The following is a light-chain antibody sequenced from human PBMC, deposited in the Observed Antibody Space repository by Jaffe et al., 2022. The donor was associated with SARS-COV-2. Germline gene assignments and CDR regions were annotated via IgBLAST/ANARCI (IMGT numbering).Light chain of an antibody. CDR1: SSNIGAVYD. CDR3: QSYDTGLSTWV. CDR2: GNT. J-gene: IGLJ3*02. Sequence: QSVLTQPPSVSGAPGQRVTISCTGSSSNIGAVYDVHWYQRLPGTAPKLLIFGNTNRPSGVPDRFSGSKSDTSASLAISGLQPEDEADYYCQSYDTGLSTWVFGGGTKLTVL. V-gene: IGLV1-40*01.